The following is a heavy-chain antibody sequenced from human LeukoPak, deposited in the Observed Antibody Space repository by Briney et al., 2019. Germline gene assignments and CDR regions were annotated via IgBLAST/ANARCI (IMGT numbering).Heavy chain of an antibody. V-gene: IGHV1-18*01. CDR2: ISGYYGNT. CDR3: ARSGRGTYYYFDL. CDR1: GYTFTSYG. Sequence: ASVKVSCKASGYTFTSYGISWVRQAPGQGLEWMGWISGYYGNTNYAQKFQGRVSMTADTSTSTAYMELRSLRSDDTAVYYCARSGRGTYYYFDLWGQGTLVTVSS. D-gene: IGHD1-26*01. J-gene: IGHJ4*02.